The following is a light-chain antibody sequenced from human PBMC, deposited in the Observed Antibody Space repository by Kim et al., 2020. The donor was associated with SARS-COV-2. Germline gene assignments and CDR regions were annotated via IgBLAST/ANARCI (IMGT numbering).Light chain of an antibody. CDR1: SSNIGSNT. J-gene: IGLJ1*01. Sequence: ELTQPPSASGTPGQRVTISCSGSSSNIGSNTVNWYQQLPGTAPKLLIYTNNQRPSGVPDRFSGSKSGTSASLAISGLQSEDEADYYCAAWDDSLNGHYVFGTGTKVTVL. CDR3: AAWDDSLNGHYV. CDR2: TNN. V-gene: IGLV1-44*01.